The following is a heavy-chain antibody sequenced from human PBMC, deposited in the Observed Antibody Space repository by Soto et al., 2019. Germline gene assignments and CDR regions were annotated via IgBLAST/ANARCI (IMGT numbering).Heavy chain of an antibody. D-gene: IGHD3-16*01. CDR1: GYSFTDYW. CDR3: AAYTASSGRHFGY. Sequence: GESLKISCKGSGYSFTDYWTGWVRQVPGEGLEWLAMIYPGDSDTRYSPSFQGQVTISADRSITTAYLQWGSLKASDTAMYYCAAYTASSGRHFGYWGQGTLVTVSS. J-gene: IGHJ4*02. V-gene: IGHV5-51*01. CDR2: IYPGDSDT.